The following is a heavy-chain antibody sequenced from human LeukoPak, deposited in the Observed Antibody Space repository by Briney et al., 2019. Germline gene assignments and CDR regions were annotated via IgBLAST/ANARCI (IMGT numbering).Heavy chain of an antibody. CDR3: ARDGTAHAFDI. D-gene: IGHD1-1*01. CDR1: GLTFSSYD. V-gene: IGHV3-13*01. CDR2: IGATGDT. Sequence: GGSLRLSCAASGLTFSSYDMHWIRQAPGKGLEWVSSIGATGDTYYTDSVKGRFTISRENAKNSLYLQMNSLRAGDTAVYYCARDGTAHAFDIWGQGTMVTVSS. J-gene: IGHJ3*02.